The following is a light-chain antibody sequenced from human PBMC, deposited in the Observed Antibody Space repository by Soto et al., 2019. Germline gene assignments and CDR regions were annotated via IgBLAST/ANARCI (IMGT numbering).Light chain of an antibody. CDR1: SSDLGSYKF. Sequence: QSALTQPASVSGSPGQSITISCTGTSSDLGSYKFVSWYQHHPGKAPKLMIYEGSKRPSGVCNRFSGSKSGNTASLTISGLQAEDEADYYCCSYAGSSTLIFGGGTKLTVL. CDR2: EGS. J-gene: IGLJ2*01. CDR3: CSYAGSSTLI. V-gene: IGLV2-23*01.